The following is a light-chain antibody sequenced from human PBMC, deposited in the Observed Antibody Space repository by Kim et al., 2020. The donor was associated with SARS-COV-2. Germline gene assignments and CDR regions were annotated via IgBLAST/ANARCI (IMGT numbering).Light chain of an antibody. CDR2: AAS. Sequence: ASTGDRVPITCLASQGISSYLAWYQQKPGKAPKLLIYAASTLQSGVPSRFSGSGSGTDFTLTISCLQSEDFATYYCQQYYSYPLTFGQGTKVDIK. CDR1: QGISSY. CDR3: QQYYSYPLT. V-gene: IGKV1-8*01. J-gene: IGKJ1*01.